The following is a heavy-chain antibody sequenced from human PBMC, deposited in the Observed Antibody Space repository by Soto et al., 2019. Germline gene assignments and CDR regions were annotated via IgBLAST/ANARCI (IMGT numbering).Heavy chain of an antibody. CDR2: IYYSGSN. Sequence: QVQLQESGPGLVKPSETLSLTCTVSGGSISSYYWSWIRQPPGKGLEWIGYIYYSGSNNYNPSLKSRVTISVDTANNQFSLKLSSVTAADTAVYYCAGSTGVFDYLGQGTLVTVSS. CDR1: GGSISSYY. D-gene: IGHD7-27*01. V-gene: IGHV4-59*08. CDR3: AGSTGVFDY. J-gene: IGHJ4*02.